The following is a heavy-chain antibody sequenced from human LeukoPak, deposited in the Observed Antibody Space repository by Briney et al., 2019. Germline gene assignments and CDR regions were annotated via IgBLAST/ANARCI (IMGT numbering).Heavy chain of an antibody. CDR2: ITSDESTT. Sequence: GASLRLSYAASGFTFRSYWMHWVRPPPGKGLASVSRITSDESTTTYAASVRGRFTISRDNAKDTVYLQMNSLRAEDTAIYYCARTAGGPYFFDSWGQGTLVTVSS. V-gene: IGHV3-74*01. J-gene: IGHJ4*02. CDR1: GFTFRSYW. D-gene: IGHD1-26*01. CDR3: ARTAGGPYFFDS.